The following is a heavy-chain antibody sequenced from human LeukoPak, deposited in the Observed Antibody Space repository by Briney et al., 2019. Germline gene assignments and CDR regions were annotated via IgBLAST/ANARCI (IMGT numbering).Heavy chain of an antibody. CDR3: ARTLRGTNGYTFDY. CDR2: IIPIFGTA. J-gene: IGHJ4*02. V-gene: IGHV1-69*05. CDR1: GGTFSSYA. Sequence: ASVKVSCKASGGTFSSYAISWVRQAPGQGLEWMGGIIPIFGTASYAQKFQGRVTMTRDTSTSTVYMELSSLRSEDTAVYYCARTLRGTNGYTFDYWGQGTLVTVSS. D-gene: IGHD2-8*01.